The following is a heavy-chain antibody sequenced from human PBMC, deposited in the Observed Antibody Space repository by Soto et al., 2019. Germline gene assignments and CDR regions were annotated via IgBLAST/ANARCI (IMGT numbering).Heavy chain of an antibody. V-gene: IGHV3-21*01. CDR2: ISSSSIYI. J-gene: IGHJ3*02. CDR3: AREEDSSSWYSPFDI. CDR1: RFSFSSYS. Sequence: GGSLRLSSAAFRFSFSSYSMNWVRQAPGKGLEWVSSISSSSIYIYYADSVKGRFTISRDNAKNSLYLQMNSLRAEDTAVYYCAREEDSSSWYSPFDIWGQGTMVTVSS. D-gene: IGHD6-13*01.